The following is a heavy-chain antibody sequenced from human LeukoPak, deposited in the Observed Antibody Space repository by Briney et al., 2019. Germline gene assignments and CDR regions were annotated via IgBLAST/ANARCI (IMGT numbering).Heavy chain of an antibody. CDR3: AKDRSTSCPLNY. Sequence: GGSLILSCAASGFTFSSYGMHWVRQAPGKGLEWVAFIRYDGSNKYYADSVKGRFTISRDNSKNTLYLQMNSLRAEDTAVYYCAKDRSTSCPLNYWGQGTLVTVSS. V-gene: IGHV3-30*02. J-gene: IGHJ4*02. CDR2: IRYDGSNK. D-gene: IGHD2-2*01. CDR1: GFTFSSYG.